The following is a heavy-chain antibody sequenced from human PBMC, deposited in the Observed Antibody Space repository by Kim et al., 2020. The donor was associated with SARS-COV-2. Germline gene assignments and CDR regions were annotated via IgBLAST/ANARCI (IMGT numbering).Heavy chain of an antibody. CDR1: GYTFTSYA. CDR3: ARVTTVTTGPNFDY. CDR2: INAGNGNT. D-gene: IGHD4-17*01. V-gene: IGHV1-3*01. J-gene: IGHJ4*02. Sequence: ASVKVSCKASGYTFTSYAMHWVRQAPGQRLEWMGWINAGNGNTKYSQKFQGRVTITRDTSASTAYMELSSLRSEDTAVYYCARVTTVTTGPNFDYWGQGTLVTVSS.